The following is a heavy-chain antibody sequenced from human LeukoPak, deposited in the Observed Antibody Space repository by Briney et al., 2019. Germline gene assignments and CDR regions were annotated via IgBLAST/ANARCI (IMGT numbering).Heavy chain of an antibody. CDR2: ISPTGSTA. V-gene: IGHV3-74*01. Sequence: GGSLRLPCTASGFSFSGHWMHWARQLPGKGLVWVSRISPTGSTASYADSVKGRFTVSRDNAKNTLYLQVNNLRAEDTAVYYCARGPNSNWSGLDFWGQGTLLTVSS. D-gene: IGHD6-6*01. CDR1: GFSFSGHW. CDR3: ARGPNSNWSGLDF. J-gene: IGHJ4*02.